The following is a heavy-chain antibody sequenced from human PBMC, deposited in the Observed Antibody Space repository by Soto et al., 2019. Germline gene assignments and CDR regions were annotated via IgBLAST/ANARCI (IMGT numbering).Heavy chain of an antibody. D-gene: IGHD3-22*01. J-gene: IGHJ4*02. CDR3: ARVTPPLAINYYDSSGYGRSFDY. CDR2: INPSGGST. V-gene: IGHV1-46*01. CDR1: GYTFTSYG. Sequence: ASVKVSCKASGYTFTSYGISWVRQAPGQGLEWMGIINPSGGSTSYAQKFQGRVTMTRDTSTNTVYMELSSLRSEDTAVYYCARVTPPLAINYYDSSGYGRSFDYWGQGTLVTVSS.